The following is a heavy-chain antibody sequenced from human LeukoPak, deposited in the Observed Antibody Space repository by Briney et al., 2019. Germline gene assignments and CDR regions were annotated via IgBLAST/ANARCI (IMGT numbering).Heavy chain of an antibody. CDR3: ARGSRGAATDGINYFDP. CDR2: INHSGST. CDR1: GGSFSGYY. V-gene: IGHV4-34*01. J-gene: IGHJ5*02. D-gene: IGHD5-24*01. Sequence: SETLSLTCAVYGGSFSGYYWSWIRQPPGKGLEWIGEINHSGSTNYNPSLKSRVTISVDTSKNQFSLQLNSVTPDDTAVYYCARGSRGAATDGINYFDPWGQGTLVTVSS.